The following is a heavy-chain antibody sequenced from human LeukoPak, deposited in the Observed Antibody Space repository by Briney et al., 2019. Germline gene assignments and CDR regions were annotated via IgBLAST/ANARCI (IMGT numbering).Heavy chain of an antibody. J-gene: IGHJ4*02. V-gene: IGHV3-23*01. D-gene: IGHD1-26*01. CDR2: ISDSGDNP. CDR1: GFSFSDYA. Sequence: GGSLRLSCAASGFSFSDYAMSWVRQAPGKGLEWVSAISDSGDNPYYADSVKGRFTISRDNSENTLSLQMYSLRAEDTAVYYCAKDRGGSYFDFDFWGRGTLVTVSS. CDR3: AKDRGGSYFDFDF.